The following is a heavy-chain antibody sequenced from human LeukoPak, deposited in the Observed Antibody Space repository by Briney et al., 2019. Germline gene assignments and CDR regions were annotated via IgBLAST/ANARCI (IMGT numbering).Heavy chain of an antibody. CDR3: AKPLYYDSSGRSFFWYFDL. CDR1: GFTFSSYA. J-gene: IGHJ2*01. V-gene: IGHV3-23*01. CDR2: SSGRGVNT. D-gene: IGHD3-22*01. Sequence: SLTLSCAASGFTFSSYAMRWVRQPPGRGREWVAASSGRGVNTYATNSVKGRFTISRDNSKTTLYLHMNSLRAEDTAVYSCAKPLYYDSSGRSFFWYFDLWGRGTLVTVSS.